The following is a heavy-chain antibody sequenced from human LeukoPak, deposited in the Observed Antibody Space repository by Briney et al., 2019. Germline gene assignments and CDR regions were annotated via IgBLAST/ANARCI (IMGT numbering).Heavy chain of an antibody. D-gene: IGHD5-12*01. CDR3: ARDSWLLHIDF. J-gene: IGHJ4*02. CDR1: GDSISSSTYY. Sequence: SETLSLTCNVSGDSISSSTYYWGWIRQPPGKGLEWIGSISHSGSTYYSSSLKSRVTISLDTSKNQFSLKLNSVTAADTAVYYRARDSWLLHIDFWGQGILVTVSS. V-gene: IGHV4-39*07. CDR2: ISHSGST.